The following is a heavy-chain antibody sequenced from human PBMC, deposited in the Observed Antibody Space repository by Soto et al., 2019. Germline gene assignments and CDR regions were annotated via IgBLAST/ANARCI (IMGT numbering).Heavy chain of an antibody. J-gene: IGHJ4*02. CDR1: GGSFSGYY. D-gene: IGHD6-13*01. CDR3: ARALSSAAGLYFDY. V-gene: IGHV4-34*01. Sequence: RSETLSLTCAVYGGSFSGYYWSWIRQPPGKGLEWIGEINHSGSTNYNPSLKSRVTISVDTSKNQFSLKLSSVTAADTAVYYCARALSSAAGLYFDYWGQGTLVTVSS. CDR2: INHSGST.